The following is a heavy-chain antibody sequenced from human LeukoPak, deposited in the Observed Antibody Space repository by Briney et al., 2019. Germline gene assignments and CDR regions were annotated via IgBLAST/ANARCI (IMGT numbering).Heavy chain of an antibody. D-gene: IGHD6-19*01. CDR1: GYTFTSYD. CDR2: MNPNSGNT. CDR3: ARTQRIAVAATH. Sequence: ASVKVSCTASGYTFTSYDINWVRQATGQGLEWMGWMNPNSGNTGYAQKFQGRVTMTRNTSISTAYMELSSLRSEDTAVYYCARTQRIAVAATHWGQGTLVTVSS. J-gene: IGHJ4*02. V-gene: IGHV1-8*01.